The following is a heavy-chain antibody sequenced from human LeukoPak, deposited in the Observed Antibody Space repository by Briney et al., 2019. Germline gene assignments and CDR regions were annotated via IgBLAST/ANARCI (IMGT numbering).Heavy chain of an antibody. CDR1: GYTFTSYY. Sequence: ASVKVSCKESGYTFTSYYMHWVRQAPGQGLEWMGIINPSGGSTSYAQKFQGRVTMTRDTSTSTVYMELSSLRSEDTAVYYCANTYYYDGILGTGHFQHWGQGTLVTVSS. CDR3: ANTYYYDGILGTGHFQH. J-gene: IGHJ1*01. D-gene: IGHD3-22*01. CDR2: INPSGGST. V-gene: IGHV1-46*01.